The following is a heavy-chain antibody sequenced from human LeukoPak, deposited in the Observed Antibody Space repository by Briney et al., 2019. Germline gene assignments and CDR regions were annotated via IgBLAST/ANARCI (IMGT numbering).Heavy chain of an antibody. CDR2: INHSGST. V-gene: IGHV4-34*01. D-gene: IGHD3-10*01. CDR1: GGSFSGYY. CDR3: AITMVRGVIKTNAFDI. Sequence: SETLSLTCAVYGGSFSGYYWSWIRQPPGKGLEWIGEINHSGSTNYNPSLKSRVTISVDTSKNQFSLKLSSVTAVDTAVYYCAITMVRGVIKTNAFDIWGQGTLVTVSS. J-gene: IGHJ3*02.